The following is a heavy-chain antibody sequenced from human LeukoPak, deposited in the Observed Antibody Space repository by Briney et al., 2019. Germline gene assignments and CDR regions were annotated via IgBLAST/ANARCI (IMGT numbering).Heavy chain of an antibody. J-gene: IGHJ6*02. D-gene: IGHD3-10*02. CDR1: GFXFTSYA. CDR2: ISGNNHVT. CDR3: ARDLHYYVAMDV. Sequence: PGGSLRLSCAASGFXFTSYALTWVRQAPGKGLEWVSTISGNNHVTYYAESAKGRFAISRDNSKSMLFLQLNSLRAEDTALYYCARDLHYYVAMDVWGQGTTVTVSS. V-gene: IGHV3-23*01.